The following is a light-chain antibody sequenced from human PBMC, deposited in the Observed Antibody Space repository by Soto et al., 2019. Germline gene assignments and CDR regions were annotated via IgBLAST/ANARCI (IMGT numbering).Light chain of an antibody. V-gene: IGLV2-8*01. J-gene: IGLJ1*01. CDR2: EVS. CDR3: SSYAGSNTFV. CDR1: SSDVGGYNY. Sequence: QSALTQPPSASGSPGQSVTISCTGTSSDVGGYNYVSWYQQHPGKAPKFMIYEVSKRPSGVPDRFSGSKSGNTASLTVSGLQAEDEADYYCSSYAGSNTFVFGNGTKVTVL.